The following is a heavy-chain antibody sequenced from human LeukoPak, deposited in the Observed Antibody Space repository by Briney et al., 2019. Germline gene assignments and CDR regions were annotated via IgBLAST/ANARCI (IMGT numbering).Heavy chain of an antibody. CDR2: IYSSGST. CDR3: ARAQGSCDSSSCEHWSFDL. CDR1: GFIVSSTY. V-gene: IGHV3-53*01. D-gene: IGHD2-2*01. J-gene: IGHJ2*01. Sequence: GGSLRLSCAASGFIVSSTYMSWVRQAPGKGLEWVSIIYSSGSTYYADSVKGRFAISRDTSKNTLYLQMNSRRAEDTAFYYCARAQGSCDSSSCEHWSFDLWGRGTLVTVSS.